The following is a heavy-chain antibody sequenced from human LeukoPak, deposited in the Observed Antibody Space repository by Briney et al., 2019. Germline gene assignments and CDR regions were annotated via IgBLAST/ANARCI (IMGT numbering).Heavy chain of an antibody. CDR1: GFTFRSYG. CDR2: IWEDGSNK. D-gene: IGHD6-19*01. J-gene: IGHJ4*02. Sequence: GTSLRLSCAASGFTFRSYGMHWVRQAPGKGLDWVAGIWEDGSNKNCADSVKGRFTISRDNSKNTLYLQMNSLRAEDTAVYYCARVGYNSGWYEYWGQGALVTVSS. V-gene: IGHV3-33*01. CDR3: ARVGYNSGWYEY.